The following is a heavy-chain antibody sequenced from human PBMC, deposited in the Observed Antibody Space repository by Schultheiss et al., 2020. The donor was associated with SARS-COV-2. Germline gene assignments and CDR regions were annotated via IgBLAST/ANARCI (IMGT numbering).Heavy chain of an antibody. CDR3: AKDSYDSSGTRYFDY. J-gene: IGHJ4*02. V-gene: IGHV3-9*01. CDR2: ISWNSGSI. Sequence: GGSLRLSCAASGFTFDDYAMHWVRQAPGKGLEWVSGISWNSGSIGYADSVKGRFTISRDNAKNSLYLQMNSLRAEDTALYYCAKDSYDSSGTRYFDYWGQGTLVTVSS. CDR1: GFTFDDYA. D-gene: IGHD3-22*01.